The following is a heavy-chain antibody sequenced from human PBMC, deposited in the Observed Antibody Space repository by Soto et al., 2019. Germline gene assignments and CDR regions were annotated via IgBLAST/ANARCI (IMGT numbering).Heavy chain of an antibody. V-gene: IGHV1-18*01. J-gene: IGHJ6*02. D-gene: IGHD2-21*02. CDR1: GYTFTSYG. Sequence: QVQLVQSGGEVKKPGASVKVSCKASGYTFTSYGISWVRQAPGQGLEWMGWISGYNGKTNYAQKVQDRVTMTTDTTRSTGYMEMRSLRFDDTAVYYCAREGDVPYYYYGMDVWGQGTTVTVSS. CDR2: ISGYNGKT. CDR3: AREGDVPYYYYGMDV.